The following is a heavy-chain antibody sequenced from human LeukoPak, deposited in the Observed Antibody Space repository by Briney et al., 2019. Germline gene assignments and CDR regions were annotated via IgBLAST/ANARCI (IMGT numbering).Heavy chain of an antibody. Sequence: SETLPLTCSVSGGSIPGSSYSWAWIRQPPEKGLGWIGSIYYTGGTYYSPSLKSRVTISVDTSKNQFSLKLSSVTAADTAVYYCARSGTGYRYRRAFDIWGQGTMVTVSS. CDR1: GGSIPGSSYS. CDR3: ARSGTGYRYRRAFDI. V-gene: IGHV4-39*01. J-gene: IGHJ3*02. CDR2: IYYTGGT. D-gene: IGHD3-16*02.